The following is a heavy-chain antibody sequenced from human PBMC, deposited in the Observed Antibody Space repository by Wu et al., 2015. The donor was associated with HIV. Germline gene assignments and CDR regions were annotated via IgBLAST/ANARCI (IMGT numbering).Heavy chain of an antibody. CDR2: FDPEDGET. D-gene: IGHD2-2*01. Sequence: QVQLVQSGAEVKKPGASVKVSCKVSGYTLTALSMQWVRQAPGKGLEWMGGFDPEDGETIYPQKFKGRVTMTEDTSTATAYLELSLTSADTAVYYCARVYSSTWYDFFDSWGQGTLVTVSS. J-gene: IGHJ4*02. V-gene: IGHV1-24*01. CDR3: ARVYSSTWYDFFDS. CDR1: GYTLTALS.